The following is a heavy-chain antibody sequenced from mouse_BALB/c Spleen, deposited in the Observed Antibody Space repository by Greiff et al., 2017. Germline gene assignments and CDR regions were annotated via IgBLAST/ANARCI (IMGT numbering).Heavy chain of an antibody. D-gene: IGHD1-1*01. V-gene: IGHV2-9*02. CDR3: ARESQLLRYYAMDY. CDR2: LWAGGST. Sequence: QVQLQQSGPGLVAPSPSLSITCTVSGFSLTSCGVHWVRQPPGKGLEWLGVLWAGGSTNYNSAHMSRLTILKDNSTSQVFFKMNSLQTDDTAMYYGARESQLLRYYAMDYWGQGTSVTVSS. J-gene: IGHJ4*01. CDR1: GFSLTSCG.